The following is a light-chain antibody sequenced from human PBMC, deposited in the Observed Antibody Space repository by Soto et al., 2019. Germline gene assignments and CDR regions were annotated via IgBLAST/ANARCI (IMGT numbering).Light chain of an antibody. V-gene: IGKV1-5*01. Sequence: EIQRTQSPSTLAASVGDTVSVTCRASEDVATFLAWHQQKPGRAPEILISDASDLKSGVPSRFRGSGSGTYFTLNISGLQPDDSATYYGQQYKTWWTFVQGTKVEIK. CDR2: DAS. CDR1: EDVATF. CDR3: QQYKTWWT. J-gene: IGKJ1*01.